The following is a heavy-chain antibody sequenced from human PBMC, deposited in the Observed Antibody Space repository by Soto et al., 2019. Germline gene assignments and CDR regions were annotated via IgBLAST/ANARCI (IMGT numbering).Heavy chain of an antibody. D-gene: IGHD6-25*01. J-gene: IGHJ6*02. CDR2: SNSEWSST. CDR1: GSAFGSYG. CDR3: ASGGSARMDV. Sequence: PGRSLRLSGAASGSAFGSYGMHWVRQTTWNELVYVSRSNSEWSSTTYAASVTSRFTIPRGNTKNTPYPQMNSLRAEDTAVYYCASGGSARMDVWGQGTTVTVSS. V-gene: IGHV3-74*01.